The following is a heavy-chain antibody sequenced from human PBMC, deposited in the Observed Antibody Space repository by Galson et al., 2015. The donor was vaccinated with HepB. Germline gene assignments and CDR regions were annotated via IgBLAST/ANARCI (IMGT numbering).Heavy chain of an antibody. CDR2: IYQSGDS. Sequence: TLSLTCAVSGGSIRNSNWWTWVHQSPGKGLEWIGEIYQSGDSNYNPSLKSRVTMSVDKSKNQFSLKLTSVTAADTAMYYCARAQYCSSTTCYSANYYFDYWGQGILVTVSS. D-gene: IGHD2-2*02. CDR1: GGSIRNSNW. J-gene: IGHJ4*02. CDR3: ARAQYCSSTTCYSANYYFDY. V-gene: IGHV4-4*02.